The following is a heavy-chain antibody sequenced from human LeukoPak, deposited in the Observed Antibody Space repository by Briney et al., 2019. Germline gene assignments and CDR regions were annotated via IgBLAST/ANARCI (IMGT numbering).Heavy chain of an antibody. J-gene: IGHJ3*02. V-gene: IGHV3-30-3*01. CDR1: RFTFSSYA. CDR3: ARPHDYGDPRGAFDI. CDR2: ITYDGSNK. D-gene: IGHD4-17*01. Sequence: GGSLRLSCAASRFTFSSYAMHWVRQAPGKGLEWVAVITYDGSNKYYADSVKGRFTISRDNSKNTLYLQMNSLRAEDTAVYYCARPHDYGDPRGAFDIWGQGTMVTVSS.